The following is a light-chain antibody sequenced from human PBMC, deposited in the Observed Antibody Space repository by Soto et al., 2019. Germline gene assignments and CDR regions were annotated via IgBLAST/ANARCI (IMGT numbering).Light chain of an antibody. CDR3: QQSYSTPPT. CDR2: AAS. CDR1: QSISTY. Sequence: DIQMPQSPSSLSASVGDRVTITCRASQSISTYLNWYQQKPGKAPKLLIFAASSLQGGVPSRFSGSGSGTEFTLTISSLQPEDFATYYCQQSYSTPPTFGQGTKVEIK. J-gene: IGKJ1*01. V-gene: IGKV1-39*01.